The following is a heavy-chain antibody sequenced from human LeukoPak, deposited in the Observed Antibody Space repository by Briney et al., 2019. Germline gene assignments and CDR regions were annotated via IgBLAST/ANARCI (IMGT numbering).Heavy chain of an antibody. V-gene: IGHV3-66*01. Sequence: GGSLRLSCAASGFSVSSNYMNWVRQAPGKGLEWVSVIYSGGSIYYADSVKGRFTISRDNSKNTLYLQMNSLRAEDTAVYYCAREGRKYGSGSLYYFDYWGQGIVVTVSS. CDR2: IYSGGSI. D-gene: IGHD3-10*01. CDR3: AREGRKYGSGSLYYFDY. J-gene: IGHJ4*02. CDR1: GFSVSSNY.